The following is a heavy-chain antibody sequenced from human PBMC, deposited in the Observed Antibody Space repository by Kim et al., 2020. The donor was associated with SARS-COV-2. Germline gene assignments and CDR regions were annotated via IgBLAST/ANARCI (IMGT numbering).Heavy chain of an antibody. CDR2: INHSGST. CDR1: GGSFSGYY. CDR3: ASSSPQLRYFKGMDV. D-gene: IGHD3-9*01. J-gene: IGHJ6*02. V-gene: IGHV4-34*01. Sequence: SETLSLTCAVYGGSFSGYYWSWIRQPPGKGLEWIGEINHSGSTNYNPSLKSRVTISVDTSKNQFSLKLSSVTAADTAVYYCASSSPQLRYFKGMDVWGQGTTVTVSS.